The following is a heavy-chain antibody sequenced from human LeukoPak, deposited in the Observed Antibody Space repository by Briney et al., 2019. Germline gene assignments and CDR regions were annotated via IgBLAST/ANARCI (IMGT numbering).Heavy chain of an antibody. CDR2: IYSTGST. CDR3: ARDPLPADAFDI. D-gene: IGHD2-2*01. J-gene: IGHJ3*02. CDR1: GGSISGGHYY. V-gene: IGHV4-61*02. Sequence: SQTLSLTCTVSGGSISGGHYYWTWIRQPAGKGLEWIGRIYSTGSTDYNPSLKSRVTISVDTSKNQFSLKLSSVTAADTAVYYCARDPLPADAFDIWGQGTMVTVSS.